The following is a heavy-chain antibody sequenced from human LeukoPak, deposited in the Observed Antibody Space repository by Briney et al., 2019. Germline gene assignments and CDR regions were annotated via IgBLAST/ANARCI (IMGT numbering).Heavy chain of an antibody. CDR3: ARDHHYYDSSGSWFDP. CDR2: ISYDGSNK. J-gene: IGHJ5*02. D-gene: IGHD3-22*01. CDR1: GFTFSSYA. V-gene: IGHV3-30*04. Sequence: GRSLRLSCAASGFTFSSYAMPWVRQAPGKGLEWVAVISYDGSNKYYADSVKGRFTISRDNSKNTLYLQMNSLRAEDTAVYYCARDHHYYDSSGSWFDPWGQGTLVTVSS.